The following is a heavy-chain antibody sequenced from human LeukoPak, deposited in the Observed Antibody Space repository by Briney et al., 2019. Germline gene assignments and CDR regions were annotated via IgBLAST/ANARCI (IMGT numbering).Heavy chain of an antibody. D-gene: IGHD3-9*01. CDR1: GFTFSSYW. J-gene: IGHJ4*02. Sequence: GGSLRLSCAASGFTFSSYWMSWVRQAPGKGLEWVANIKQDGSEKYYVDSVKGRFTISRDNAKNSLYLQMNSLRADDTAVYYCARAVYYHILTGYINWGQGTLVTVSS. CDR2: IKQDGSEK. CDR3: ARAVYYHILTGYIN. V-gene: IGHV3-7*03.